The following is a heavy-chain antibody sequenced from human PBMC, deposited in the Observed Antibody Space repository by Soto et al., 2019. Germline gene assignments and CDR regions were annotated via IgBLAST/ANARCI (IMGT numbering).Heavy chain of an antibody. Sequence: QVHLVQSGAEVKKPGASVKVSCKGSGYAFTTYGITWVRQAPGQGLEWMGWISANNGNTNYAQKLQGRVTVTRDTSTITAYMELMCLRSDDTAVYYCARGRYGDYWGQGSLVTVSS. CDR2: ISANNGNT. V-gene: IGHV1-18*01. CDR1: GYAFTTYG. CDR3: ARGRYGDY. D-gene: IGHD1-1*01. J-gene: IGHJ4*02.